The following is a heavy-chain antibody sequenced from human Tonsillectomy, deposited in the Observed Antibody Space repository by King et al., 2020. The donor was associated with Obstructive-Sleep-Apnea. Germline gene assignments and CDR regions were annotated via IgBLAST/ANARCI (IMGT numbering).Heavy chain of an antibody. V-gene: IGHV3-21*01. CDR2: ISSSSSYI. J-gene: IGHJ4*02. CDR1: GFTFSSYS. Sequence: VQLVESGGGLVKPGGSLRLSCAASGFTFSSYSMNWVRQAPGKGLEWVSSISSSSSYIYYADSVKGRFTISRDNAKHSLYLQMNSLRAEDTAVYYCARHHRPTYYYDSSGYYYFDYWGQGTLVTVSS. D-gene: IGHD3-22*01. CDR3: ARHHRPTYYYDSSGYYYFDY.